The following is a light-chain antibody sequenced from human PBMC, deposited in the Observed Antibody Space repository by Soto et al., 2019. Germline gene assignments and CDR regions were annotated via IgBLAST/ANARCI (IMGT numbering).Light chain of an antibody. Sequence: NFILTQPHSVSESPGKTVTISCTRSSGSIASNFVQWYQQRPGSAPTTVIYEDDLRPSGVPDRFSGSIDSSSNSASLTISGLKTEDEADYYCQSYDSSNEVFGGGTKVTVL. V-gene: IGLV6-57*04. J-gene: IGLJ2*01. CDR2: EDD. CDR3: QSYDSSNEV. CDR1: SGSIASNF.